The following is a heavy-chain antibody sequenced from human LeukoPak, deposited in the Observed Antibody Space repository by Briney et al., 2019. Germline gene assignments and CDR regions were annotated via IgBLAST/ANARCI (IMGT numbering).Heavy chain of an antibody. V-gene: IGHV1-69*01. D-gene: IGHD4-17*01. CDR1: GGTFSSYA. CDR2: IIPIFGTA. Sequence: ASVKVSCKASGGTFSSYAISWVRQAPGQGLEWMGGIIPIFGTANYAQKFQGRVTITADESTSTAYMELSSLRSEDTAVYYCARDYGDYNGHFDYWGQGTLVTVSS. J-gene: IGHJ4*02. CDR3: ARDYGDYNGHFDY.